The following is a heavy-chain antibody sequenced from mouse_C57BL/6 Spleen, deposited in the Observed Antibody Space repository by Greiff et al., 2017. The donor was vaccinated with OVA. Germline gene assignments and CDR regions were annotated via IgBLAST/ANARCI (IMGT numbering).Heavy chain of an antibody. CDR1: GYTFTSYW. CDR2: IDPSDSYT. V-gene: IGHV1-50*01. J-gene: IGHJ3*01. Sequence: QVQLKQPGAELVKPGASVKLSCKASGYTFTSYWMQWVKQRPGQGLEWIGEIDPSDSYTNYNQKFKGKATLTVDTSSSTAYMQLSSLTSEDSAVYYCARKGSWDWFAYWGQGTLVTVSA. D-gene: IGHD4-1*01. CDR3: ARKGSWDWFAY.